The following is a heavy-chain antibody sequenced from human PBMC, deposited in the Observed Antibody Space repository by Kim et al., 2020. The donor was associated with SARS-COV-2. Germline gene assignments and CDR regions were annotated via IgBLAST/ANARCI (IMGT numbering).Heavy chain of an antibody. J-gene: IGHJ4*02. CDR3: ARQGGYGSGPAY. Sequence: SETLSLTCTVSGGSISSYYWSWIRQVPGKGLEWIGYIYYSGTTNYNPSLKSRVTISVDTSKNQFSLKLSSVTAADTAVYYCARQGGYGSGPAYWGQGTLVTVSS. V-gene: IGHV4-59*08. D-gene: IGHD3-10*01. CDR1: GGSISSYY. CDR2: IYYSGTT.